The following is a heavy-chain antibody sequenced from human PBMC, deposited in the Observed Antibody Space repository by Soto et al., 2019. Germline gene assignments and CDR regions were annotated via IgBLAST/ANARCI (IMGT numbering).Heavy chain of an antibody. CDR3: AHKEFRTSSPFDF. CDR2: INWDDDR. Sequence: QITLKESGPALVKPTQTLTLTCTFSGFSLTTNGVGVAWIRQPPGKALEWLALINWDDDRHYNPSLTSRLTITKDTSKNQGVLTMTNMDPVDTATYYCAHKEFRTSSPFDFGGPGILVTVSS. J-gene: IGHJ4*02. V-gene: IGHV2-5*02. CDR1: GFSLTTNGVG.